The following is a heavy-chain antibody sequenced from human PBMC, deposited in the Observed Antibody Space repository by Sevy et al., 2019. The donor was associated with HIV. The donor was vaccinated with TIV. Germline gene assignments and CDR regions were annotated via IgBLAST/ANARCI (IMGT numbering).Heavy chain of an antibody. J-gene: IGHJ4*02. CDR1: GFTFSSYW. D-gene: IGHD3-10*01. CDR2: ISSSSSYI. CDR3: ARDTAYGSGSYNY. Sequence: GGSLRLSCAASGFTFSSYWMSWVRQAPGKGLEWVSSISSSSSYIYYADSVKGRFTISRDNAKNSLYLQMNSLRAEDTAVYYCARDTAYGSGSYNYWGQGTLVTVSS. V-gene: IGHV3-21*01.